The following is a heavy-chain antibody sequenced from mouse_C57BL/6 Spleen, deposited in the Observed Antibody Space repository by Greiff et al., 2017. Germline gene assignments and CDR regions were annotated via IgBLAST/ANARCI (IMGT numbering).Heavy chain of an antibody. J-gene: IGHJ1*03. Sequence: QVQLQQSGTELVKPGASVKLSCKASGYTFTSYWMHWVKQRPGQGLEWIGNINPSNGGTNYNEKFKSKATLTVDKSSSTAYMQLSSLTSEDSAVYYCARGALGYGSPIWYFDVWGTGTTVTVSS. V-gene: IGHV1-53*01. D-gene: IGHD1-1*01. CDR3: ARGALGYGSPIWYFDV. CDR1: GYTFTSYW. CDR2: INPSNGGT.